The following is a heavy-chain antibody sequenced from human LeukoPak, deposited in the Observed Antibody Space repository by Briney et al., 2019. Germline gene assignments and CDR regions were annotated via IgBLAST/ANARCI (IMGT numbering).Heavy chain of an antibody. CDR1: GGTFSSYA. CDR3: ARDRRTYSSDWYDY. J-gene: IGHJ4*02. D-gene: IGHD6-19*01. Sequence: GASVKVSCKASGGTFSSYAISWVRQAPGQGLEWVGGIIPIFGTAKYAQKFQGRVTITADESTSTAYMELSSLRSEDTAVYYCARDRRTYSSDWYDYWGQGTLVTVSS. CDR2: IIPIFGTA. V-gene: IGHV1-69*01.